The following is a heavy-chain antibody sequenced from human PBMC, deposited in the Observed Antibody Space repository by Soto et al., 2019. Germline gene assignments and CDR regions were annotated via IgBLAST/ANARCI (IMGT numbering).Heavy chain of an antibody. D-gene: IGHD6-19*01. J-gene: IGHJ4*02. CDR1: GGSISSGGYY. CDR3: ARQVGGWAPWYFDY. Sequence: SETLSLTCAVSGGSISSGGYYWSWIRQHPGKGLEWIGYIYYSGSTYYNPSLKSRVTISVDTSKNQFSLKLSSVTAADTAVYYCARQVGGWAPWYFDYWGQGTLVTVSS. CDR2: IYYSGST. V-gene: IGHV4-31*11.